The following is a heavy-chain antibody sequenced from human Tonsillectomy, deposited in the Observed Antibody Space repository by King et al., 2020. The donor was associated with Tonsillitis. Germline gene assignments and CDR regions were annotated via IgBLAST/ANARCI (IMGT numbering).Heavy chain of an antibody. V-gene: IGHV4-59*01. D-gene: IGHD3-10*01. J-gene: IGHJ3*02. CDR2: IYYSGST. CDR1: GGSISSYY. Sequence: VQLQESGPGLVKPSETLSLTCTVSGGSISSYYWSWIRQPPGKGLEWIGYIYYSGSTNYNPSLKSRVTISVDTSKNQFSLKLSSVTAADTAVYYCARDRDLGAFDIWGQGTMVTVSS. CDR3: ARDRDLGAFDI.